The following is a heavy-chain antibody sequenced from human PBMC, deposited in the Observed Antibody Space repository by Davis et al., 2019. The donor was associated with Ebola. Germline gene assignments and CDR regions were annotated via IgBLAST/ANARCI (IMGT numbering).Heavy chain of an antibody. V-gene: IGHV1-46*01. J-gene: IGHJ6*02. CDR3: AREGGLVRGVIITWKDGMDV. CDR1: GYRFTTYG. D-gene: IGHD3-10*01. Sequence: ASVKVSCKASGYRFTTYGMHWVRQAPGQGLEWMGIINPSGGSTSYAQKFQGRVTMTRDTSTSTVYMELSSLRSEDTAVYYCAREGGLVRGVIITWKDGMDVWGQGTTVTVSS. CDR2: INPSGGST.